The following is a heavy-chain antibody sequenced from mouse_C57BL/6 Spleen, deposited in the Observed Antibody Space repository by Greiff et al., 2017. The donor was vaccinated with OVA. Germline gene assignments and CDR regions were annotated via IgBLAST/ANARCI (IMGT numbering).Heavy chain of an antibody. CDR2: IYPGDGDT. Sequence: QVQLQQSGPELVKPGASVKISCKASGYAFSSSWMNWVKQRPGKGLEWIGRIYPGDGDTNYKGKFKGKATLTADKSSSTAYMQLSSLTSEDSAVYFCAREGSSWFAYWGQGTLVTVSA. CDR1: GYAFSSSW. CDR3: AREGSSWFAY. J-gene: IGHJ3*01. V-gene: IGHV1-82*01.